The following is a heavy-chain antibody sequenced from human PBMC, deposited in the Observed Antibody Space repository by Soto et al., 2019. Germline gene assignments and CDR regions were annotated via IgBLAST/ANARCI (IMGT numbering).Heavy chain of an antibody. D-gene: IGHD6-13*01. CDR1: GYSFTSYW. CDR2: IYPGDSDT. V-gene: IGHV5-51*01. Sequence: GESLKISCMGSGYSFTSYWIAWVRQMPGKGLEWMGIIYPGDSDTRYSPSFQGQVTISADKSISTAYLQWSSLKASDTAMYYCARQVAAPGIFYYYYYMDVWGKGTTVTVSS. J-gene: IGHJ6*03. CDR3: ARQVAAPGIFYYYYYMDV.